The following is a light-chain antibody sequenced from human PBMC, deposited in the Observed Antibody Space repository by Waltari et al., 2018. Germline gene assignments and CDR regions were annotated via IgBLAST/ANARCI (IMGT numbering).Light chain of an antibody. V-gene: IGLV2-23*02. J-gene: IGLJ2*01. CDR3: CSYAGSSSLV. CDR2: DVT. Sequence: SALTQPASVSGSPGQSITISCTGTSSDIGTYNYVSWYQQYPGKAPKLMIYDVTKRPSGVSDRFSCSQSGNTASLTISGLQADDEADYYCCSYAGSSSLVFGGGTKLTVL. CDR1: SSDIGTYNY.